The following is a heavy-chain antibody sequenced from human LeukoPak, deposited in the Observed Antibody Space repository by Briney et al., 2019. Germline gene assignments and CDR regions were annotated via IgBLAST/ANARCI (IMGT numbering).Heavy chain of an antibody. CDR2: IIPILGIA. CDR3: AREARRIQLWFDY. V-gene: IGHV1-69*04. J-gene: IGHJ4*02. D-gene: IGHD5-18*01. Sequence: SVKVSCKASGGTFSSYAISWVRQAPGQGLEWMGRIIPILGIANYAQKFQGRVTITADISTSTAYMELSSLRSEDTAVYYCAREARRIQLWFDYWGQGTLVTVSS. CDR1: GGTFSSYA.